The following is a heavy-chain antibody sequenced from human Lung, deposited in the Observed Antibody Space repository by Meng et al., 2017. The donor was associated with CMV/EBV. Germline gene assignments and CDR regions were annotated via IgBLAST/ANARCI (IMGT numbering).Heavy chain of an antibody. V-gene: IGHV3-33*01. Sequence: SGFPFSKYGMHWVRQAPGKGLEWVAMIWYDGSKKFYAGSVKGRFTISRDNSKNTLYLQMNNLSVEDMAVYYCASEEGYGSGSYFGDYWSQGTLVTVSS. CDR3: ASEEGYGSGSYFGDY. J-gene: IGHJ4*02. CDR1: GFPFSKYG. D-gene: IGHD3-10*01. CDR2: IWYDGSKK.